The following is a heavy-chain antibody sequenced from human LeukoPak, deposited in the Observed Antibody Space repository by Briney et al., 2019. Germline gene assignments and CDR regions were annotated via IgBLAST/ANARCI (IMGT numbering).Heavy chain of an antibody. CDR1: GFTFSSYW. CDR3: ARDDSSSWYEDY. Sequence: GGSLRLSCAASGFTFSSYWMSWVRQAPGKGLEWVANIKQDGSEKYYVDSVKGRFTISRDNAKNSLYLQMNSLSAEEPAVYYCARDDSSSWYEDYWGQGTLVTVSS. J-gene: IGHJ4*02. CDR2: IKQDGSEK. V-gene: IGHV3-7*01. D-gene: IGHD6-13*01.